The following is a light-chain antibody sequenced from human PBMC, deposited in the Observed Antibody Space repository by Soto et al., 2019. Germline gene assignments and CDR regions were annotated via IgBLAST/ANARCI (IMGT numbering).Light chain of an antibody. V-gene: IGLV2-8*01. CDR1: SSDVGTYNY. Sequence: QSALTQPPSASGSPGQSVTISCTGASSDVGTYNYVSWYQQHPGKAPKLMIYEVTKRPSGVPDRFSGSKSGNTASLTVSGLQADDEAEYYCSSYAGSNIVVFGSGTKVTVL. CDR2: EVT. J-gene: IGLJ1*01. CDR3: SSYAGSNIVV.